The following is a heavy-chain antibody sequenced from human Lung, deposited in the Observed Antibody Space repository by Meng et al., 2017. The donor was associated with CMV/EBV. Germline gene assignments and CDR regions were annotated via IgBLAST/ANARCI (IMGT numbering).Heavy chain of an antibody. V-gene: IGHV3-7*01. D-gene: IGHD1-26*01. CDR3: VKGGTKDLDY. CDR2: IKQDGSEK. CDR1: GFTFSRYW. J-gene: IGHJ4*02. Sequence: GESLKISCAASGFTFSRYWMGWVRQVPGKGLEWVANIKQDGSEKYYVDSVKGRFTIARDNAKNSLYLQMNSLRADDTAVYYCVKGGTKDLDYWGQGTLVTVSS.